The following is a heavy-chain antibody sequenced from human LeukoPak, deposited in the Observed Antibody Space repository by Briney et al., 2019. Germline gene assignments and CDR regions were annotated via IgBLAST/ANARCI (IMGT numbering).Heavy chain of an antibody. J-gene: IGHJ4*02. CDR3: AHEYCSGGSCYAHFDY. CDR2: IYWDDDK. V-gene: IGHV2-5*02. Sequence: SGPTLVNPTQTLTLTCTFSGFSLSTSGVGVGWIRQPPGKALEWLALIYWDDDKRYSPSLKSRLTITKDTSKNQVVLTMTNMDPVDTATYYCAHEYCSGGSCYAHFDYWGQGTLVTVSS. CDR1: GFSLSTSGVG. D-gene: IGHD2-15*01.